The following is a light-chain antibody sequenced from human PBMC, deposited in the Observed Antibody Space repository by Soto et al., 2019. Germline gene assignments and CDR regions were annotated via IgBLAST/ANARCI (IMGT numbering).Light chain of an antibody. CDR3: KQSHSSPRT. CDR1: QTIIGY. CDR2: AAS. J-gene: IGKJ1*01. Sequence: DIQMTQSPSSLSASVGDRVTITCRSSQTIIGYLNWYQQKPGKAPKLLIYAASDLHTGVPSRFSGSVSGTDFTLTISKLQPEDFATYDCKQSHSSPRTFGPGTEVEIK. V-gene: IGKV1-39*01.